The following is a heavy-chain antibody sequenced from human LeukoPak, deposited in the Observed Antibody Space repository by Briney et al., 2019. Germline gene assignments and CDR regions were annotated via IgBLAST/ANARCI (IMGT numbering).Heavy chain of an antibody. CDR2: IYYSGGT. V-gene: IGHV4-59*01. CDR1: GDSISSYY. Sequence: SETLSLTCTVSGDSISSYYWSWIRQPPGKGLEWIGYIYYSGGTNYNPSLKSRVTISVDTSKNQFSLKLSSVTAADTAVYYCARDRVKYCSGGSCYLDAFDIWGQGTMVTVSS. CDR3: ARDRVKYCSGGSCYLDAFDI. J-gene: IGHJ3*02. D-gene: IGHD2-15*01.